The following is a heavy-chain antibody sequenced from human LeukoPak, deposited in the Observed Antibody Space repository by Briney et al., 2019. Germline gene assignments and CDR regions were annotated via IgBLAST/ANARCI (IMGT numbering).Heavy chain of an antibody. Sequence: GGSLRLSCAASGFTFSSYSMNWVRQAPGKGLEWVSSISSSSSYIYYADSVKGRFTISRDNAKNSLYLQMNSLRAEDTAVYYCARVGYDILTGYYNVFDYWGQGTPVTVSS. CDR1: GFTFSSYS. J-gene: IGHJ4*02. V-gene: IGHV3-21*01. CDR2: ISSSSSYI. CDR3: ARVGYDILTGYYNVFDY. D-gene: IGHD3-9*01.